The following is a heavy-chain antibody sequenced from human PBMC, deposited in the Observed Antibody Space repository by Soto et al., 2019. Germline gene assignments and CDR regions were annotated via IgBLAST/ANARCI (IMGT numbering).Heavy chain of an antibody. CDR2: IDHGGIT. Sequence: SETLSLSCAVSGGYISSGGCSWSWIRQPRGKGLRWIGCIDHGGITYYNPSLKSRVTISVDRSKNHFSLKLSPVTAADTAVYYCAGWSRVDFCSGYYPLDYWGQGTRVTVSS. CDR3: AGWSRVDFCSGYYPLDY. J-gene: IGHJ4*02. CDR1: GGYISSGGCS. V-gene: IGHV4-30-2*01. D-gene: IGHD3-3*01.